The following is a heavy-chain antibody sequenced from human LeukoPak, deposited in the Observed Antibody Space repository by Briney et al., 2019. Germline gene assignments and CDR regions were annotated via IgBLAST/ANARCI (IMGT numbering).Heavy chain of an antibody. J-gene: IGHJ6*03. CDR2: ISGSGGST. CDR3: AKSLDLGYYYYYMDV. D-gene: IGHD2-2*03. Sequence: GRSLRLSCAASGFTFSSYAMSWVRQAPGKGLEWVSAISGSGGSTYYADSVKGRFTISRDNSKNTLYLQMNSLRAEDTAVYYCAKSLDLGYYYYYMDVWGKGTTVTVSS. V-gene: IGHV3-23*01. CDR1: GFTFSSYA.